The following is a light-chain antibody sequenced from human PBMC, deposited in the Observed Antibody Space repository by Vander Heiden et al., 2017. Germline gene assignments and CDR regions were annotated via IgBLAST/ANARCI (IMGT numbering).Light chain of an antibody. J-gene: IGLJ2*01. Sequence: SYELTQPPSVSVSPGQTASITCSGDKLGDKYACWYQQKPGQSPVLVIYQDSKRPSGIPERFSGSNSGNTATLTISGTQAMDESDYYCQEWNSRHVVFGGGTKLTVL. CDR2: QDS. CDR3: QEWNSRHVV. CDR1: KLGDKY. V-gene: IGLV3-1*01.